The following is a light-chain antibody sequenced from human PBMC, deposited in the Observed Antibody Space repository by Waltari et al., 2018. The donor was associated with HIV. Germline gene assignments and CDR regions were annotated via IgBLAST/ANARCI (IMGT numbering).Light chain of an antibody. J-gene: IGLJ2*01. Sequence: QSVLTQPPSVSGAPGQRVTISCTGSSSNIATAYHVHPYQQLQGTVPKLLIYGNNNRPAGVPDRFSGSKSGTSASLAITGLQAEDEADYYCQSYDSRLSAVVFGGGTKLTVL. CDR2: GNN. CDR1: SSNIATAYH. V-gene: IGLV1-40*01. CDR3: QSYDSRLSAVV.